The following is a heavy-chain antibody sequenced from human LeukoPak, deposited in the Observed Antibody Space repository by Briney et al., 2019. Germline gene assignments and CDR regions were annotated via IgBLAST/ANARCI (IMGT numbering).Heavy chain of an antibody. Sequence: SEALSLTCTVSGGSISGYYWNWIRQPAGKGLEWIGRIYTTGDTNYNPPLKSRLTMSLYTSKNQFSLKLTSVTAADTAVYYCARERTVDGYPYYVDYWGQGPLVTVSS. J-gene: IGHJ4*02. V-gene: IGHV4-4*07. D-gene: IGHD3-22*01. CDR3: ARERTVDGYPYYVDY. CDR1: GGSISGYY. CDR2: IYTTGDT.